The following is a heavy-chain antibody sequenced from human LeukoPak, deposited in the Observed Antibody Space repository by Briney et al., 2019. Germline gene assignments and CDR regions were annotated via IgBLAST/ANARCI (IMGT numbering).Heavy chain of an antibody. V-gene: IGHV1-2*02. CDR3: ARDPRDYDILTGYLSDY. J-gene: IGHJ4*02. CDR1: GYTFTGYY. CDR2: INPNSGGT. Sequence: ASVKVSCKASGYTFTGYYMHWVRQAPGQGLEWMGWINPNSGGTNYAQKFQGRVTMTRDTSISTAYMELSRLRSDDTAVYYCARDPRDYDILTGYLSDYWGQGTLVTVSS. D-gene: IGHD3-9*01.